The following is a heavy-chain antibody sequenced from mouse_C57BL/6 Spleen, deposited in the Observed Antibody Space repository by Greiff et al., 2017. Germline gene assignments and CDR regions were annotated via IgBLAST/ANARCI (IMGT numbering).Heavy chain of an antibody. CDR1: GFTFSDYG. J-gene: IGHJ1*03. Sequence: DVMLVESGGGLVKPGGSLKLSCAASGFTFSDYGMHWVRQAPEKGLEWVAYISSGSSTIYYADTVKGRFTISRDNAKNTLFLQMTSLRSEDTAMYYCARPRTPYDYDWYFDVWGTGTTVTVSS. CDR2: ISSGSSTI. V-gene: IGHV5-17*01. CDR3: ARPRTPYDYDWYFDV. D-gene: IGHD2-4*01.